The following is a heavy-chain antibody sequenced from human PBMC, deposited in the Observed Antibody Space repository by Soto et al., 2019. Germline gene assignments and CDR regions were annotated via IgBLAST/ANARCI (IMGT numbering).Heavy chain of an antibody. CDR1: GASVSSGNYY. V-gene: IGHV4-61*01. Sequence: QVQLQESGPGLVKPSETLSLTCTVSGASVSSGNYYWSWIRQHPGKGLECIGYISYSGSTNYNPSLKSRVTISIDTSKNQFSLKLSSVTAADTAVYYCSRGSGSYYAFWGQGTLVTVSS. CDR3: SRGSGSYYAF. D-gene: IGHD1-26*01. J-gene: IGHJ4*02. CDR2: ISYSGST.